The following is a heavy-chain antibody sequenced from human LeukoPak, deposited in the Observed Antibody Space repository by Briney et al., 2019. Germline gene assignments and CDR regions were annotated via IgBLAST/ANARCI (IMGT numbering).Heavy chain of an antibody. J-gene: IGHJ4*02. D-gene: IGHD6-19*01. CDR2: ISSATSTI. CDR1: GFTFSSSG. V-gene: IGHV3-48*04. CDR3: VRWGVEAGMDY. Sequence: GGSLRLSCAASGFTFSSSGMNWVRQAPGKGLEWVSYISSATSTIYYADSVKGRFTISRDNAKNSLYLQMNSLRAEDTAVYICVRWGVEAGMDYWGQGTLVTVSS.